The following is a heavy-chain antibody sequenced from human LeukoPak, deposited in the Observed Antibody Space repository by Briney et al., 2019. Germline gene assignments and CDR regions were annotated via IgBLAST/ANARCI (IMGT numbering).Heavy chain of an antibody. Sequence: GGSLRLSCAASGFTFSSYAVHWVRQAPGKGLGWVAVISYDGTNKYYADSVKGRFTISRDNSKNALYVQMNSLRAEDTAVYYCARDLRGYSYGYGFDIWGQGTLVSVS. D-gene: IGHD5-18*01. CDR2: ISYDGTNK. J-gene: IGHJ3*02. V-gene: IGHV3-30-3*01. CDR3: ARDLRGYSYGYGFDI. CDR1: GFTFSSYA.